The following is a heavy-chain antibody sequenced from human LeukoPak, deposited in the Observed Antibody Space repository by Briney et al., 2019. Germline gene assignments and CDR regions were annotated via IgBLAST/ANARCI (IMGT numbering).Heavy chain of an antibody. Sequence: PGGSLRLSCAASGFTFSDYYMSWLRQAPGKGLEWVSYISSSGSTIYYEDSVKGRFTISRDNAKNSLYLQMNSLRAEDTAVYYCSKDLRHSYSSGGYGFDNWGQGTLVTVSS. V-gene: IGHV3-11*01. D-gene: IGHD6-19*01. J-gene: IGHJ4*01. CDR2: ISSSGSTI. CDR1: GFTFSDYY. CDR3: SKDLRHSYSSGGYGFDN.